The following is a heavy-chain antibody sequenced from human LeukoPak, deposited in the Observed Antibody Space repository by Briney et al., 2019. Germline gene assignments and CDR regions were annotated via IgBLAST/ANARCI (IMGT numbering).Heavy chain of an antibody. CDR1: GFTFDDYG. CDR2: INWNGGST. D-gene: IGHD3-22*01. J-gene: IGHJ3*02. V-gene: IGHV3-20*04. Sequence: PGGSLRLSRAASGFTFDDYGMSWVRQAPGKGLEWVSGINWNGGSTGYADSVKGRFTISRDNAKNSLYLQMNSLRAEDTALYYCARDPEYYYDSSGYYFNDAFDIWGQGTMVTVSS. CDR3: ARDPEYYYDSSGYYFNDAFDI.